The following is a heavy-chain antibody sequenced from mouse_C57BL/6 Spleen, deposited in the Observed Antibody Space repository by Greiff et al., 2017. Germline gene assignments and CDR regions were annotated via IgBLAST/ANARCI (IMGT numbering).Heavy chain of an antibody. CDR1: GFTFSDFY. CDR3: ARDAWDGGFDY. J-gene: IGHJ2*01. V-gene: IGHV7-1*01. Sequence: EVKVVESGGGLVQSGRSLRLSCATSGFTFSDFYMEWARQAPGKGLEWIAASRNKANDYTTEYSASVKGRFIVSRDTSQSILYLQMNALRAEDTAIYYSARDAWDGGFDYWGQGTTLTVSS. CDR2: SRNKANDYTT. D-gene: IGHD4-1*01.